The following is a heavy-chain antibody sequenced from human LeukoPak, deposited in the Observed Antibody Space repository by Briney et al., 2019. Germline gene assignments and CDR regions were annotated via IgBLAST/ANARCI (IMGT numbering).Heavy chain of an antibody. CDR2: ISWVGGST. Sequence: SGGSLRLSCAASGFSFEDYTMHWVRQAPGKGLEWVSLISWVGGSTYYADSVKGRFTISRDNSKTSLYLQMNSLRTEDTALYYCAKEMWPMIVVPQSSFDYWGQGTLVTVSS. CDR1: GFSFEDYT. CDR3: AKEMWPMIVVPQSSFDY. J-gene: IGHJ4*02. V-gene: IGHV3-43*01. D-gene: IGHD3-22*01.